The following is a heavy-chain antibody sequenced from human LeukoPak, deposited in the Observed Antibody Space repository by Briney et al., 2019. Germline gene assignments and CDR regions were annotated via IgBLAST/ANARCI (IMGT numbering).Heavy chain of an antibody. Sequence: GGSLRLSCAASGFTFSSYSMNWVRQAPGKGLEWVSSISSSSYIYYADSVKGRFTISRDNAKNSLYLQMNSLRAEDTAVYYCARTASIAPTSSTSYLDYWGQGTLVTVSS. CDR2: ISSSSYI. D-gene: IGHD2-2*01. CDR3: ARTASIAPTSSTSYLDY. V-gene: IGHV3-21*01. J-gene: IGHJ4*02. CDR1: GFTFSSYS.